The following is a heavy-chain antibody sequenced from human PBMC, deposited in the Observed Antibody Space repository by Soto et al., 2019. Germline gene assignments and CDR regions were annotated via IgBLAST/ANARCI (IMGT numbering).Heavy chain of an antibody. V-gene: IGHV4-59*07. CDR1: GGSISSYY. D-gene: IGHD6-19*01. CDR2: IYYSGST. Sequence: SDTLSFTCTVSGGSISSYYWSWIRQPPGKRLEWIGYIYYSGSTNYNPSLKSRVTISVDTSKNQFSLKLSSVTAADTAVYYCARVDSGWYIDYWGQGTLVTVSS. CDR3: ARVDSGWYIDY. J-gene: IGHJ4*02.